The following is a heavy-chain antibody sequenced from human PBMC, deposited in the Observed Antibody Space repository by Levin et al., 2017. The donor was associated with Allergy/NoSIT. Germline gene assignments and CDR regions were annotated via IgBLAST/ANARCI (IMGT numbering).Heavy chain of an antibody. CDR2: ISAYNGNT. Sequence: ASVKVSCKASGYTFTSYGISWVRQAPGQGLEWMGWISAYNGNTNYAQKLQGRVTMTTDTSTSTAYMELRSLRSDDTAVYYCARDEFGRAGYYYDSSGYYYPDYWGQGTLVTVSS. J-gene: IGHJ4*02. CDR1: GYTFTSYG. D-gene: IGHD3-22*01. V-gene: IGHV1-18*01. CDR3: ARDEFGRAGYYYDSSGYYYPDY.